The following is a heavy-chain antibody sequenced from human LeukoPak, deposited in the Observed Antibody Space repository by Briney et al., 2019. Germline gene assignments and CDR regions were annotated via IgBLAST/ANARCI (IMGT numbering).Heavy chain of an antibody. CDR2: IKQDGSEK. V-gene: IGHV3-7*01. J-gene: IGHJ4*02. CDR1: GFTFSSYW. CDR3: ARDPDYYYDTEYFDY. D-gene: IGHD3-22*01. Sequence: GGSLRLSCAASGFTFSSYWMSWVRQAPGKGLEWVANIKQDGSEKYYVDSVKGRFTISRDNAKNSLYLQMNSLRAEDTAVYYCARDPDYYYDTEYFDYWGQGTLVTVSS.